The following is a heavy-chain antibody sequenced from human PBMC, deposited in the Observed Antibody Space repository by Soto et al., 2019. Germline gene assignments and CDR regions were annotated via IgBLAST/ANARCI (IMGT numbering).Heavy chain of an antibody. V-gene: IGHV3-23*01. D-gene: IGHD1-26*01. CDR2: ISGSTLST. J-gene: IGHJ3*01. CDR1: GLSFSDYP. CDR3: AKPQSGSYYAAFDV. Sequence: EVQLLESGGGSVQPGGSLRLSCAVSGLSFSDYPMDWVRQAPGKGLEWVSRISGSTLSTNYADSVKGRFTISRDNSNNTLYLEMSSLRGEDTAVYYCAKPQSGSYYAAFDVWGQGTTVTVSS.